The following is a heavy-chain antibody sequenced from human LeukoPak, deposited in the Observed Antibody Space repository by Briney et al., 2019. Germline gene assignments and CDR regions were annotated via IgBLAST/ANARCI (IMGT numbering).Heavy chain of an antibody. J-gene: IGHJ4*02. CDR1: GFTFSSYS. CDR2: ISSSSSYI. V-gene: IGHV3-21*01. D-gene: IGHD4-17*01. CDR3: ARDLKTTVTTNFDY. Sequence: GGSLRLSCAASGFTFSSYSMNWVRQAPGKGLEWVSSISSSSSYIYYADSVKGRFTISRDNAKNSLYLQMNSLRAEDTAVYYCARDLKTTVTTNFDYWGQGTLVAVSS.